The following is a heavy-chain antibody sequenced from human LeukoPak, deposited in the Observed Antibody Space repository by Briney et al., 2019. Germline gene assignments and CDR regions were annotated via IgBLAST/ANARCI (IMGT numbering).Heavy chain of an antibody. D-gene: IGHD1-1*01. CDR3: ASARGTHWFDP. Sequence: ASVKVSCKASGYTFTGYYMHWVRQAPGQGLEWMGWINPNSGGTNYAQKFQGRVTMTRDTSTSTVYMELSSLRSEDTAVYYCASARGTHWFDPWGQGTLVTVSS. J-gene: IGHJ5*02. CDR2: INPNSGGT. V-gene: IGHV1-2*02. CDR1: GYTFTGYY.